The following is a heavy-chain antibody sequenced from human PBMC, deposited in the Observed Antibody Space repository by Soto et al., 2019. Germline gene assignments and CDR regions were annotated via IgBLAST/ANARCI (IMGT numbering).Heavy chain of an antibody. J-gene: IGHJ4*02. CDR1: GYTFTSYG. D-gene: IGHD1-7*01. Sequence: QVQLVQSGAEVKKPGASVKVSCKASGYTFTSYGISWVRQAPGQGLEWMGWISAYNGNTKYAQKLQGRVTMTTDTSTRTASLELRSLRSDDTAVYYCARDWNYFQTDYWGEGTLVTVSS. CDR2: ISAYNGNT. V-gene: IGHV1-18*01. CDR3: ARDWNYFQTDY.